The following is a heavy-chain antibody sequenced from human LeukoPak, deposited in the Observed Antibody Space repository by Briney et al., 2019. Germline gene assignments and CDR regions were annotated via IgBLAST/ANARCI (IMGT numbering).Heavy chain of an antibody. V-gene: IGHV3-23*01. D-gene: IGHD3-10*01. CDR1: GFTFSSYA. Sequence: GGSQRLSCAASGFTFSSYAMSWVRQAPGKGLEWVSGISGSGGSTYYADSVKGRFTISRDNSKNTLYLQMNNLRAEDTAVYYCAKTGAMVREHDAFDIWGQGTMVTVSS. CDR2: ISGSGGST. J-gene: IGHJ3*02. CDR3: AKTGAMVREHDAFDI.